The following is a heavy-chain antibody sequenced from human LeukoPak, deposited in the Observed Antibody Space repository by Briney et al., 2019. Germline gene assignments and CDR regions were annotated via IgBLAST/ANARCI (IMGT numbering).Heavy chain of an antibody. CDR3: AREDRYSSGLT. CDR2: ISYDGSNK. CDR1: GFTFSSYA. V-gene: IGHV3-30-3*01. Sequence: GRSLRLSCAASGFTFSSYAMHWVRQAPGKGLEWVAVISYDGSNKYYADSVKGRFTISRDNSKNTLYLQMNSLRAEDTAVYYCAREDRYSSGLTWGQGTLVTVSS. D-gene: IGHD6-19*01. J-gene: IGHJ5*02.